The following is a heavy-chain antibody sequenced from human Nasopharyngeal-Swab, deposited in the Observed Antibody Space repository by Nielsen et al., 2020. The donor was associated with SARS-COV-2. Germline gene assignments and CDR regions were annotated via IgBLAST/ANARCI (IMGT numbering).Heavy chain of an antibody. V-gene: IGHV5-51*01. CDR1: GYSFSSYW. J-gene: IGHJ4*02. Sequence: GESLKISCKGSGYSFSSYWNGWVRQMPGKGLEWMGIMYPRDSDTRYSPSFQGQVTISADKSISTAYRQWSSLKASDNAMYYCATAYNWNYYWDYWGQGTLVTVSS. D-gene: IGHD1-7*01. CDR2: MYPRDSDT. CDR3: ATAYNWNYYWDY.